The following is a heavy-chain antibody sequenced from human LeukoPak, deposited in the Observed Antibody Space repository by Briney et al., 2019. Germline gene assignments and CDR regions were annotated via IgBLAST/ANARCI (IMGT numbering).Heavy chain of an antibody. CDR2: ISSSGSYI. CDR1: GFTFSSYS. Sequence: PGGSLRLSCAASGFTFSSYSMNWVRQAPGKGLEWVSSISSSGSYIYYADSVKGRFTIFRDNAKNSLYLQMNSLRAEDTAVYYCARPLTGYCSGGSCYGFDYWGQGTLVTVSS. J-gene: IGHJ4*02. CDR3: ARPLTGYCSGGSCYGFDY. V-gene: IGHV3-21*01. D-gene: IGHD2-15*01.